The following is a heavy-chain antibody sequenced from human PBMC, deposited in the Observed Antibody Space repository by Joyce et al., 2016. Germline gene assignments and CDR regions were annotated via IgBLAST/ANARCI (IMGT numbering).Heavy chain of an antibody. CDR1: GDSISSSSCY. J-gene: IGHJ3*02. CDR2: IYFSGSA. CDR3: ARHVAALRPRDAFDI. V-gene: IGHV4-39*01. Sequence: QLQLQESGPGLVKPSETLSLTCTVSGDSISSSSCYWGWIRQPPGKELEWIGSIYFSGSAFYNPSLKSRVTISVDTSKNQCSLKLTSVTAADTAVYYCARHVAALRPRDAFDIWGQGTMVTVSS. D-gene: IGHD4-17*01.